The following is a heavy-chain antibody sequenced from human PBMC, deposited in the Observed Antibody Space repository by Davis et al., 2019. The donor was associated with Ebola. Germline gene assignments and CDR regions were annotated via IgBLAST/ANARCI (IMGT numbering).Heavy chain of an antibody. V-gene: IGHV3-66*01. J-gene: IGHJ6*02. D-gene: IGHD3-3*01. Sequence: GESLKISCAASGFTVSSNYMSWVRQAPGKGLEWVSVIYSGGSTYYADSVKGRFTISRDNSKNTLYLQMNSLRAEDTAVYYCARDHYDFFYYGMDVWGQGTTVTVSS. CDR2: IYSGGST. CDR1: GFTVSSNY. CDR3: ARDHYDFFYYGMDV.